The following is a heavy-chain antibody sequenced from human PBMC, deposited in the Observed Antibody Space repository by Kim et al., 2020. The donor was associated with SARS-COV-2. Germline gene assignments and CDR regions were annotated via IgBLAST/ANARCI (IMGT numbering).Heavy chain of an antibody. Sequence: GGSLRLSCAASGFTFSSYAMSWVRQAPGKGLEWVSAISGSGGSTYYADSVKGRFTISRDNSKNTLYLQMNSLRAEDTAVYYCAKVGDGGYQLLYYYGMDVWGQGTTVTVSS. V-gene: IGHV3-23*01. CDR1: GFTFSSYA. D-gene: IGHD2-2*01. CDR3: AKVGDGGYQLLYYYGMDV. CDR2: ISGSGGST. J-gene: IGHJ6*02.